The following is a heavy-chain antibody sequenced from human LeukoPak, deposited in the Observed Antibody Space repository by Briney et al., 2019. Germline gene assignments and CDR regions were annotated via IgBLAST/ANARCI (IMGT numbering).Heavy chain of an antibody. Sequence: SETLSLTCAVYGGSFSGYYWSWIRQPPGKGLEWIGEINHSGSTNYNPSLKSRVTISVDTSKNQFSLKLSSVTAADTAVYYCARGHPIFGMVNPFDYWGQGTLVTVSS. CDR1: GGSFSGYY. J-gene: IGHJ4*02. D-gene: IGHD3-3*01. CDR2: INHSGST. V-gene: IGHV4-34*01. CDR3: ARGHPIFGMVNPFDY.